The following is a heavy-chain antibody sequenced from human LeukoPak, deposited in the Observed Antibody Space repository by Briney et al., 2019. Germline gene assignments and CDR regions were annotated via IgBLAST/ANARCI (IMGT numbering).Heavy chain of an antibody. D-gene: IGHD1-1*01. CDR2: IYYSGST. CDR1: GGSISSYY. V-gene: IGHV4-59*01. Sequence: SETLSLTCTVSGGSISSYYWSWIRQPPGKGLEWIGYIYYSGSTNYNPSLKSRVTISVDTSKNQFSLKLSSVTAADTAVYYCARGYNVDYWGQGTLVTVSS. CDR3: ARGYNVDY. J-gene: IGHJ4*02.